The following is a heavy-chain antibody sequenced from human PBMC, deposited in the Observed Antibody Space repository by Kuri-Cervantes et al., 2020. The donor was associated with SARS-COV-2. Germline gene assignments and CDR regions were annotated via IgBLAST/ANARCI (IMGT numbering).Heavy chain of an antibody. CDR3: ARDGYGDYVPYGMDV. Sequence: GESLKISCAASGFTFSSYEMNWVRQAPGKGLEWVSYISSSGSTIYYADSVKGRFTISRDNAKNSLYLQMNSLRAEDTAVYYCARDGYGDYVPYGMDVWGQGTTVTVSS. CDR1: GFTFSSYE. CDR2: ISSSGSTI. J-gene: IGHJ6*02. D-gene: IGHD4-17*01. V-gene: IGHV3-48*03.